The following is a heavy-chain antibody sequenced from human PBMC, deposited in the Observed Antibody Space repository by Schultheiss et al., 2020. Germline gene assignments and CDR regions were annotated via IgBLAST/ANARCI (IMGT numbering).Heavy chain of an antibody. J-gene: IGHJ6*02. V-gene: IGHV4-39*02. CDR1: GGSISSSSYY. D-gene: IGHD4-11*01. CDR2: IYYSGST. CDR3: AREYVDSNYGHGMDV. Sequence: SQPLSLTCTVSGGSISSSSYYWGWIRQPPGKGLEWIGSIYYSGSTYYNPSLKSRVTISVDTSKNQFSLKLSSVTAADTAVYYCAREYVDSNYGHGMDVWGQGTTVTVSS.